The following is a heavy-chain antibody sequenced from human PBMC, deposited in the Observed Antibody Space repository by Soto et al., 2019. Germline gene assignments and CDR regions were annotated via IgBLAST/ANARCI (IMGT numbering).Heavy chain of an antibody. CDR3: ARGPAAAISPWNWFDP. V-gene: IGHV6-1*01. CDR1: GDSVSSNSAA. J-gene: IGHJ5*02. CDR2: TYYRSKWYN. D-gene: IGHD2-2*01. Sequence: SQTLSLTCAISGDSVSSNSAAWNWIRQSPSRGLEWLGRTYYRSKWYNDYAVSVKSRITINPDTSKNQFSLQLNSVTPEDTAVYYCARGPAAAISPWNWFDPWGQGTLVTVSS.